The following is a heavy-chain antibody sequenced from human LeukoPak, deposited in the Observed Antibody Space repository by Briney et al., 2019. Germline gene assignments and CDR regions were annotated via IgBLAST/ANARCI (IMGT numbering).Heavy chain of an antibody. CDR2: IYYSGST. J-gene: IGHJ4*02. V-gene: IGHV4-59*01. D-gene: IGHD1-1*01. Sequence: SETLSLTCTVSGGSISSYYWSWIRQPPGKGLEWIGYIYYSGSTNYNPSLKSRVTISVDTSKNQFSLKLSSVTAADTAVYYCARWNKSLSYFDYWGRETLVTVSS. CDR1: GGSISSYY. CDR3: ARWNKSLSYFDY.